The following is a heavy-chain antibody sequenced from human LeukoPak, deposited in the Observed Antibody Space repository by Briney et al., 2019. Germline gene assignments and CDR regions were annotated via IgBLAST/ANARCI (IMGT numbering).Heavy chain of an antibody. J-gene: IGHJ3*02. CDR3: VKEIDTLGTNAFDI. Sequence: GVSLRLSCAASGFSFYDYPMHWVRQAPGKSLEWVSLISGDGVKTYYADSVKGRFTISRDNSKDSLYLQMNSLRTEDTAMYYCVKEIDTLGTNAFDIWGQGTMVTVSS. V-gene: IGHV3-43*02. CDR2: ISGDGVKT. D-gene: IGHD2-15*01. CDR1: GFSFYDYP.